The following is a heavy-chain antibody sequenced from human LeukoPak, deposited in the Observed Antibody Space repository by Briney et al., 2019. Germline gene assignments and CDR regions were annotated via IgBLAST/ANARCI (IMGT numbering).Heavy chain of an antibody. CDR1: GFTFSSYS. J-gene: IGHJ4*02. D-gene: IGHD3-10*01. V-gene: IGHV3-7*01. Sequence: PGGSLRLSCAASGFTFSSYSMNWVRQAPGKGLEWVANIKSDGSEKYYVDSVKGRFTISRDNAKNSLFLQMNSLRAEDTAVYYCARDGSGQWPIGFWGQGTLVTVSS. CDR3: ARDGSGQWPIGF. CDR2: IKSDGSEK.